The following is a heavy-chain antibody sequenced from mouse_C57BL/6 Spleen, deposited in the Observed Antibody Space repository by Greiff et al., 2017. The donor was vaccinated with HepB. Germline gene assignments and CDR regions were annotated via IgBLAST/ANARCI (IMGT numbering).Heavy chain of an antibody. CDR3: ERGRLRFYYAMDY. CDR2: INPSSGYT. Sequence: QVQLQQSGAELAKPGASVKLSCKASGYTFTSYWMHWVKQRPGQGLEWIGYINPSSGYTKYNQKFKDKATLTADKSSSTAYMQLSSLTYEDSAVYDCERGRLRFYYAMDYWGQGTSVTVSS. CDR1: GYTFTSYW. J-gene: IGHJ4*01. V-gene: IGHV1-7*01.